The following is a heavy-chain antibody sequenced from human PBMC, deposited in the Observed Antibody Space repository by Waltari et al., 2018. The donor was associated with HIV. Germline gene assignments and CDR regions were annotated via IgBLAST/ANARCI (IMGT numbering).Heavy chain of an antibody. CDR2: ISGSGLTS. Sequence: VQLVESGGGLVQPGGSLRLSCAASGFTFSTYAMNWVRQAPGKGLKWVSIISGSGLTSYYAESVRGRFTISRDNVKNTLYLEMNNLRADDTAIYYCASAFYFGTPPVTWGRGTLVTVSS. D-gene: IGHD3-16*01. V-gene: IGHV3-23*04. CDR1: GFTFSTYA. J-gene: IGHJ5*02. CDR3: ASAFYFGTPPVT.